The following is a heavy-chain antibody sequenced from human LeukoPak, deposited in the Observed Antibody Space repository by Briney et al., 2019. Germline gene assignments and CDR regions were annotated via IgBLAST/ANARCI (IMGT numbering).Heavy chain of an antibody. CDR3: ARDGDGYNTDY. Sequence: SETLSLTCAVYGGSFSGYYWSWIRQPPGKGLEWMGEINHSGSTNYNPSLKSRVTISVDTSKNQFSLKLSSVPAADTAVYYCARDGDGYNTDYWGQGTLVTVSS. V-gene: IGHV4-34*01. J-gene: IGHJ4*02. D-gene: IGHD5-24*01. CDR2: INHSGST. CDR1: GGSFSGYY.